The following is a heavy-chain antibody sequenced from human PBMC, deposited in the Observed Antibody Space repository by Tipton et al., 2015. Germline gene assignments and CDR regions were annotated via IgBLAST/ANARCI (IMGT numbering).Heavy chain of an antibody. D-gene: IGHD3-22*01. CDR2: IFHSGST. Sequence: TLSLTCTVSGGSVSSYNYFWSWIRQPPGKGLEWIGYIFHSGSTSYNASLKSRVIISIDTSKNQFSLKLTSVTAADTAVYYCARGGAGYYYDSVGYLSWGQGTLVTVSS. V-gene: IGHV4-61*01. CDR1: GGSVSSYNYF. J-gene: IGHJ5*02. CDR3: ARGGAGYYYDSVGYLS.